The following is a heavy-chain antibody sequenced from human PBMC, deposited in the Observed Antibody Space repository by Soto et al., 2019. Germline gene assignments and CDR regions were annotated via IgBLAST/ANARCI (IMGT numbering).Heavy chain of an antibody. Sequence: PGGSLRLSCAASGFTFSSYGMHWVRQAPGKGLEWVAVISYDGSNKYYADSVKGRFTISRDNSKNTLYLQMNSLRAEDTAVYYCAKGITGTIGVGYYYYYMDVWGKGTTVTVSS. D-gene: IGHD1-7*01. J-gene: IGHJ6*03. V-gene: IGHV3-30*18. CDR2: ISYDGSNK. CDR3: AKGITGTIGVGYYYYYMDV. CDR1: GFTFSSYG.